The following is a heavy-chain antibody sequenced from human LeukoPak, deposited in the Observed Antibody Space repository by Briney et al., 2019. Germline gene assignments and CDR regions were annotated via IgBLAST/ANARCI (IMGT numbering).Heavy chain of an antibody. Sequence: GGSLRLSCAASGFTFSNYAMTWVRQAPGKGLEWVSIISGGGGSTYYVDSVKGRFTISRDNSKDTLYLHINRLRAEDTAVYYCARGRGYYNSGYYFDYWGQGTLVTVSS. D-gene: IGHD3-10*01. CDR1: GFTFSNYA. J-gene: IGHJ4*02. CDR2: ISGGGGST. V-gene: IGHV3-23*01. CDR3: ARGRGYYNSGYYFDY.